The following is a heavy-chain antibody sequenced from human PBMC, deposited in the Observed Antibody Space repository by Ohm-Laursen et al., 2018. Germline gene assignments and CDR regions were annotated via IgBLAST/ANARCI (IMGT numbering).Heavy chain of an antibody. CDR2: ISPYSGQT. CDR3: ARGDTYGFDY. V-gene: IGHV1-18*01. CDR1: GYTFTSYG. J-gene: IGHJ4*02. Sequence: ASVKAFCKASGYTFTSYGISWVRQAPGQGLEWMGWISPYSGQTKYALKLQGRVTMTTDTSTSTAYMDVRGLRSDDTAVYYCARGDTYGFDYWGQGTLVTVSS. D-gene: IGHD3-10*01.